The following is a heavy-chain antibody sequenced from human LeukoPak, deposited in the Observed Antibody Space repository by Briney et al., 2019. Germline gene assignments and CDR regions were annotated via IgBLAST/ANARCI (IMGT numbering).Heavy chain of an antibody. D-gene: IGHD1-26*01. V-gene: IGHV3-64*02. J-gene: IGHJ4*02. CDR2: MSADGGST. Sequence: GGSLRLSCAASGFTLSSYSMHWVRQAPGEGLEYVSAMSADGGSTYYADSVKGRFIISRDTSKNTLYLQMDSLRPEDMAVYYRARVVGHGNFDYWGQGALVTVSS. CDR3: ARVVGHGNFDY. CDR1: GFTLSSYS.